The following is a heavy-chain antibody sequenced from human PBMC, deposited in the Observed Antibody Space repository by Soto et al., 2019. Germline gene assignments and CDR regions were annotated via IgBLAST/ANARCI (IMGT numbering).Heavy chain of an antibody. J-gene: IGHJ3*02. Sequence: EVQLVESGRGLVQPGGSLRLSCAASGFTFSSYSMNWVRQAPGKGLEWVSYISSSSSTIYYADSVKGRFTISRDNAKNSLYLLMNSLRAEYTAVYYCARAEGRSGWYPVMIDAFDIWGQGTMVTVSS. D-gene: IGHD6-19*01. CDR2: ISSSSSTI. CDR3: ARAEGRSGWYPVMIDAFDI. V-gene: IGHV3-48*01. CDR1: GFTFSSYS.